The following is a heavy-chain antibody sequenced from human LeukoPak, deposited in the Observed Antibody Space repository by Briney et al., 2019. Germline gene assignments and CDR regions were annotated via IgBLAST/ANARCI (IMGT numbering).Heavy chain of an antibody. CDR1: GFTFSSYW. CDR3: ALQGFWSGYYGDYYYMDV. Sequence: PGGSLRLSCAASGFTFSSYWMSWVRQAPGKGLEWVANIKQDGSEKYYVDSVKGRFTISRDNAKNSLYLQMNSLRAEDTAVYYCALQGFWSGYYGDYYYMDVWGKGTTVTVSS. V-gene: IGHV3-7*01. J-gene: IGHJ6*03. D-gene: IGHD3-3*01. CDR2: IKQDGSEK.